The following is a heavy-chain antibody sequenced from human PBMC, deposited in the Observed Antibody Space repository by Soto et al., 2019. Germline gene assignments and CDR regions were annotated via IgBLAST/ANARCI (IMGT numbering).Heavy chain of an antibody. V-gene: IGHV6-1*01. J-gene: IGHJ6*02. D-gene: IGHD2-15*01. CDR2: TYYRSKWYN. CDR3: ARDDAFSCCLYYYYGMDV. Sequence: SQTLSLTCAISGGSVSSNSAAWNWIRQSPSRGLEWLGRTYYRSKWYNDYAVSVKSRIIINPDTSKNQFSLQLNSVTPEDTAAYYCARDDAFSCCLYYYYGMDVSARGNTVTVSS. CDR1: GGSVSSNSAA.